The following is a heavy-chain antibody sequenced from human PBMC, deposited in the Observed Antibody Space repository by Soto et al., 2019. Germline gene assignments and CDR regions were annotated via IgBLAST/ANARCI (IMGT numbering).Heavy chain of an antibody. CDR3: ARSYSNCYYYYGMDV. V-gene: IGHV1-2*04. J-gene: IGHJ6*02. D-gene: IGHD4-4*01. Sequence: ASVKGSCKASGYTFTGYDMHWVRQAPGQGLEWMGWINPNSGGTNYAQKFQGWVTMTRDTSISTAYMELSRLRSDDTAVYYCARSYSNCYYYYGMDVWGQGTTVSVSS. CDR1: GYTFTGYD. CDR2: INPNSGGT.